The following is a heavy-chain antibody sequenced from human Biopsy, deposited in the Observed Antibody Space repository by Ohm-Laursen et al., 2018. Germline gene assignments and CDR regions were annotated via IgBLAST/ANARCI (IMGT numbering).Heavy chain of an antibody. D-gene: IGHD1-26*01. J-gene: IGHJ4*02. CDR3: ARDALGGGSYRFFY. CDR2: IIPIFGTA. V-gene: IGHV1-69*13. CDR1: GYTFTNYG. Sequence: GASVKVSCKASGYTFTNYGISWVRQAPGQGLEWMGGIIPIFGTANYAQKFQGRVTITADESTSTAYMELSSLRSDDTAVYYCARDALGGGSYRFFYWGQGTLVTVSS.